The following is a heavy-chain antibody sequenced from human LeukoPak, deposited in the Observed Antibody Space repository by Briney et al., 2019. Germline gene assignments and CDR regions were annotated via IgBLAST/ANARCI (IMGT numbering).Heavy chain of an antibody. CDR3: ARVRGGSYYADY. J-gene: IGHJ4*02. Sequence: ASVKVSCKASGYTFTSYDINWVRQATGQGLEWMGWMNPNSGDTGYAQKFQGRVTMTRNTSISTAYMELSSLRSEDTAVYYCARVRGGSYYADYWGQGTLVTVSS. V-gene: IGHV1-8*01. CDR1: GYTFTSYD. CDR2: MNPNSGDT. D-gene: IGHD1-26*01.